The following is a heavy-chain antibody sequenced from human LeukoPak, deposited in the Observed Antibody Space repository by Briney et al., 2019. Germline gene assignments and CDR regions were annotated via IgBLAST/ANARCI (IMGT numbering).Heavy chain of an antibody. V-gene: IGHV1-18*01. CDR3: ASTSPYYYYYMDV. Sequence: GASVKVSCTASGYTFTSYGISWVRQAPGQGLEWMGWISAYNGNTNYAQKLQGRVTMTTDTSTSTAYMELRSLRSDDTAVYYCASTSPYYYYYMDVWGKGTTVTVSS. J-gene: IGHJ6*03. CDR1: GYTFTSYG. CDR2: ISAYNGNT.